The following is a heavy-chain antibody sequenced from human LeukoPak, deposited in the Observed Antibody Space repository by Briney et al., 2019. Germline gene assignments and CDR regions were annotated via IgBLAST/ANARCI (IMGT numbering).Heavy chain of an antibody. J-gene: IGHJ4*02. CDR1: GFTFSNYW. CDR3: ARDATPTQLWFRGSFDY. D-gene: IGHD5-18*01. CDR2: IKQDGGEK. Sequence: PGGSLRLSCAASGFTFSNYWMSWVRQAPGKGLEWVANIKQDGGEKYYVDSVKGRFTISRDNAKNSLYLQMNSLRAEDTADYYCARDATPTQLWFRGSFDYWGLGALVTVSS. V-gene: IGHV3-7*01.